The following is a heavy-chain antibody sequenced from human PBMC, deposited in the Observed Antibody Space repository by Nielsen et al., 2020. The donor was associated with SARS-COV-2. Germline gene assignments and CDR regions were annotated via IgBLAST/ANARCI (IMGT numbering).Heavy chain of an antibody. CDR3: ARRPVGLVFWFDP. V-gene: IGHV4-59*01. J-gene: IGHJ5*02. CDR2: IYYSGST. Sequence: SETLSLTCTVSGGSISSYYWSWIRQPPGKGLEWIGYIYYSGSTNYNPSLKSRVTISVDTSKNQFSLKLSSVTAADTAVYYCARRPVGLVFWFDPWGQGTLVTVSS. D-gene: IGHD6-19*01. CDR1: GGSISSYY.